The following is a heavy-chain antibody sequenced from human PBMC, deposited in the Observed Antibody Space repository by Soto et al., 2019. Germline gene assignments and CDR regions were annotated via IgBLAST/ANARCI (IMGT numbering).Heavy chain of an antibody. CDR1: GGSIGSGGYY. J-gene: IGHJ5*02. V-gene: IGHV4-31*03. CDR3: ARSVFP. CDR2: IYYSKST. Sequence: SETLSLTCTVSGGSIGSGGYYWSGIRQHPGKGLEWIGYIYYSKSTYYNPSLKSRVTISLDTSKNQFSLKLTSVTAADTAVYYCARSVFPWGQGTLVTVSS.